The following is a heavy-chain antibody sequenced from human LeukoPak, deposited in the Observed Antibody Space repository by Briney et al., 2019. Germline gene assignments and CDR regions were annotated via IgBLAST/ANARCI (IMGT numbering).Heavy chain of an antibody. V-gene: IGHV4-34*01. D-gene: IGHD5-12*01. J-gene: IGHJ4*02. CDR1: GGSFIGYY. Sequence: PSETLSLTCAVYGGSFIGYYWSWIRQPPGKGLEWIGEINHSGSTNYNPSRKSRVTISVDTSKNRFSLKLSSVTAADTAVYYCARGIVATMAFDYWGQGTLVTVSS. CDR2: INHSGST. CDR3: ARGIVATMAFDY.